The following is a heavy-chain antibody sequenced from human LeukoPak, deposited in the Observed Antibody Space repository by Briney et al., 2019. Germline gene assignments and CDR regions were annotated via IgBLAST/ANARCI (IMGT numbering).Heavy chain of an antibody. Sequence: ASVKVSCKASEYPFTDYYIHWVGQAPGQGLEWMGWINPNSGATNYAQKFQGRVTMTTDTSISTAYLDLGRLTTDDTAVYYCARNGKFDNWFDPWGPGTLVAVSS. CDR1: EYPFTDYY. J-gene: IGHJ5*02. D-gene: IGHD1-26*01. V-gene: IGHV1-2*02. CDR2: INPNSGAT. CDR3: ARNGKFDNWFDP.